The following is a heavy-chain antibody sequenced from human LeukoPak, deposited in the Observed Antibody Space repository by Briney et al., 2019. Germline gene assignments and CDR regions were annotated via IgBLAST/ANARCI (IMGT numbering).Heavy chain of an antibody. CDR2: ISWNSGSI. V-gene: IGHV3-9*03. CDR3: AKGEGYGSGWYLFDY. Sequence: PGRSLRLSCAASGFNFDDYAMHWVRHAPGKGLEWVSGISWNSGSIGYADSVKGRFTISRDNAKNSLYLQMNSLRPEDMALYYCAKGEGYGSGWYLFDYWGQGTLVTVSS. D-gene: IGHD6-19*01. CDR1: GFNFDDYA. J-gene: IGHJ4*02.